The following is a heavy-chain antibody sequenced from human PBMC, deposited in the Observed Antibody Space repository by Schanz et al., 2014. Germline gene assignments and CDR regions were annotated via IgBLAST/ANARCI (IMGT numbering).Heavy chain of an antibody. CDR1: GYSIGGYY. V-gene: IGHV1-2*06. CDR3: ARVRSEDYGGMDV. J-gene: IGHJ6*02. CDR2: INPNTGGP. Sequence: QEQLVQSGAEVKTPGASVKVSCKASGYSIGGYYLHWVRQAPGLGPEWMGRINPNTGGPKYAQKFQGRVTMTTDTSVSTAYMELSRLRSDDTAVYYCARVRSEDYGGMDVWGQGTTVTVSS.